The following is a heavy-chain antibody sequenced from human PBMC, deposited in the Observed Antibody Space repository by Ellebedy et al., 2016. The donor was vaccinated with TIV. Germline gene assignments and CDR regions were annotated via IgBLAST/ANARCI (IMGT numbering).Heavy chain of an antibody. CDR1: GFTFSNAW. Sequence: GESLKISCAASGFTFSNAWMSWIRQAPGKGLEWVGRIKTKTDGGTADYAAPVKGRFIISRDDSRNTLYLQMNGLKTEDTAVYYCTTPVPAAAWGQGALVTVSS. D-gene: IGHD2-2*01. CDR3: TTPVPAAA. V-gene: IGHV3-15*01. J-gene: IGHJ4*02. CDR2: IKTKTDGGTA.